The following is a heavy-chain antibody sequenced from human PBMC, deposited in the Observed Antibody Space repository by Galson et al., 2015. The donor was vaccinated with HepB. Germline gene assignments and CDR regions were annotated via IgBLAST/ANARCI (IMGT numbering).Heavy chain of an antibody. CDR2: ISYDGSNK. CDR3: AKDRAIGEPPGYFDY. Sequence: SLRLSCAASGFTFSSYGMHWVRQAPGKGLEWVAVISYDGSNKYYADSVKGRLTISRDNSKNTLYLQMNSLRAEDTAVYYCAKDRAIGEPPGYFDYWGQGTLVTVSS. J-gene: IGHJ4*02. CDR1: GFTFSSYG. V-gene: IGHV3-30*18. D-gene: IGHD1-14*01.